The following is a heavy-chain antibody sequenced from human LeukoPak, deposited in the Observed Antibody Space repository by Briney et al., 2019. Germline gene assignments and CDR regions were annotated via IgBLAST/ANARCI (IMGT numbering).Heavy chain of an antibody. CDR1: GYTFTNHY. CDR3: AVLLRTLQLLDF. J-gene: IGHJ4*02. V-gene: IGHV1-46*01. Sequence: ASVKVSCKASGYTFTNHYMHWVRQAPGQGLEWMGKINPGGGTTYAQKVQGRVTMTRDKSTSTVYMELSSLRSEDTAMYYCAVLLRTLQLLDFWGQGTLVTVAS. D-gene: IGHD3-10*01. CDR2: INPGGGT.